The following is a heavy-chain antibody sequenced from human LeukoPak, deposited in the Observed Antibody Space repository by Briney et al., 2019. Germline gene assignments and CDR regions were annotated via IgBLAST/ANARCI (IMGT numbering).Heavy chain of an antibody. J-gene: IGHJ4*02. V-gene: IGHV3-74*01. CDR1: GFTFSSYW. Sequence: GGSLRLSCAAPGFTFSSYWIHWVRQAPGKGLVSVSRINSDGSSTSYADSVKGRFTISRDNAKNTLYLQMNSLRAEDTAVYYCARDATYYYDSSGYYVPPYFDYWGQGTLVTVSS. D-gene: IGHD3-22*01. CDR2: INSDGSST. CDR3: ARDATYYYDSSGYYVPPYFDY.